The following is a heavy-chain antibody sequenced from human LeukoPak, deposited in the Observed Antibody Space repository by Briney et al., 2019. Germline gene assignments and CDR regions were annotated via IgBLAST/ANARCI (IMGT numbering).Heavy chain of an antibody. J-gene: IGHJ3*02. CDR1: GFTFSSYA. D-gene: IGHD2-2*02. Sequence: GGSLRLSCAASGFTFSSYAMSWVRQAPGKGLEWVSALSGGGGDTYYADSVKGRFTISRDNSKNTLYLQMNSLRAEDTAVYYCAKLAYCSSTSCYSSGWRGGAFDIWGQGTMVTVSS. CDR2: LSGGGGDT. CDR3: AKLAYCSSTSCYSSGWRGGAFDI. V-gene: IGHV3-23*01.